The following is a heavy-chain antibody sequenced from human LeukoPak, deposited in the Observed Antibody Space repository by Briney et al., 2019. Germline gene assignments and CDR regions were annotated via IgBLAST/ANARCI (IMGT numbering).Heavy chain of an antibody. D-gene: IGHD3-22*01. CDR2: ISGSGGST. V-gene: IGHV3-23*01. J-gene: IGHJ5*02. CDR3: AKHLVVIGINWFDP. Sequence: PGGSLRLSCAASGFTFSSYAMSWVRQAPGKGLEWVSAISGSGGSTYYADSAKGRFTISRDNSKNTLYLQMNSLRAEDTAVYYCAKHLVVIGINWFDPWGQGTLVTVSS. CDR1: GFTFSSYA.